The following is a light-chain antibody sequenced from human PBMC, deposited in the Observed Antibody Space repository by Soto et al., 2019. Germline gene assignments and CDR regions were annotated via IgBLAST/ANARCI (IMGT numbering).Light chain of an antibody. CDR3: YSYAGSSTPEV. CDR2: EGS. CDR1: SSDFGSYNL. V-gene: IGLV2-23*01. Sequence: QSVLTQPASVSGSPGQSITIPCTGTSSDFGSYNLVSWYQQHPGKAPKLMIYEGSKRPSGVSNRFSGSKSGNTASLTISGLQAVDEADYYGYSYAGSSTPEVFRAGTKVTVL. J-gene: IGLJ1*01.